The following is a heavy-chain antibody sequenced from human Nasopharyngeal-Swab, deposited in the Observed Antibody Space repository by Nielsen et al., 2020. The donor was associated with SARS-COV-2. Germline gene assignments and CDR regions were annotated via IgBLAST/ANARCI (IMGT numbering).Heavy chain of an antibody. Sequence: ETLSLTCTVSGYSISSGYYWDWIRQSPGKGLEWVSAISGSGGSTYYADSVKGRFTISRDNSKNTLYLQMNSLRAEDTAVYYCAKAQLYYDSSGYRDWGQGTLVTVSS. CDR2: ISGSGGST. CDR3: AKAQLYYDSSGYRD. CDR1: GYSISSGYY. J-gene: IGHJ4*02. V-gene: IGHV3-23*01. D-gene: IGHD3-22*01.